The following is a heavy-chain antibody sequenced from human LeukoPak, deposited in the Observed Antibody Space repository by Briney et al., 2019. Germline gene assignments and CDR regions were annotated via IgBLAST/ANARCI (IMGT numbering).Heavy chain of an antibody. Sequence: GGSLRPSCAASGFTFSSYAMNWVRQAPGKGLEWVSGITSGGTTYYADSVKGRFTISRDNFKNTLYLQMNSLRAEDTAVYYCAKGAVAGTIYCYFDYWGQGTLVTVSS. J-gene: IGHJ4*02. D-gene: IGHD6-19*01. V-gene: IGHV3-23*01. CDR2: ITSGGTT. CDR3: AKGAVAGTIYCYFDY. CDR1: GFTFSSYA.